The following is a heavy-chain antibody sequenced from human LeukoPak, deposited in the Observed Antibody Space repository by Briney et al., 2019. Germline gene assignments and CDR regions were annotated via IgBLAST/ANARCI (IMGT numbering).Heavy chain of an antibody. CDR2: ISCSASYM. Sequence: PGGSLRLSCAASGFTLSTYRMNWVRQAPGKGLERVASISCSASYMCYAESVKGRFTISRDNAKNSLYLQMNSLRAEETAVYYCARGGVGLVIIPGWEYDYDGMDVWGQGTTVTVSS. J-gene: IGHJ6*02. CDR1: GFTLSTYR. V-gene: IGHV3-21*01. CDR3: ARGGVGLVIIPGWEYDYDGMDV. D-gene: IGHD3/OR15-3a*01.